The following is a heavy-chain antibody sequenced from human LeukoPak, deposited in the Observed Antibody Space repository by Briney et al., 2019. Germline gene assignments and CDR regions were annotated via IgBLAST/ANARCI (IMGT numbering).Heavy chain of an antibody. J-gene: IGHJ6*03. CDR3: ARGRIADRPYYYYYYMDV. CDR1: GYSISSAYY. V-gene: IGHV4-38-2*02. D-gene: IGHD6-6*01. Sequence: SETLSLTCSVSGYSISSAYYWGWIRQPPGKGLEWIGTMYHSGSTNYNPSLKSRVTISVDTSKNQFSLKLSSVTAADTAVYFCARGRIADRPYYYYYYMDVWGKGTTVTVSS. CDR2: MYHSGST.